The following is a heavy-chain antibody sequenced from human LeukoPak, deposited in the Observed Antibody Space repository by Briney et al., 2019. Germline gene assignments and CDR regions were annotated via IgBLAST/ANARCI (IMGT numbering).Heavy chain of an antibody. V-gene: IGHV4-61*02. CDR2: IYTSGST. CDR3: ARDSGVSHLDY. D-gene: IGHD1-26*01. J-gene: IGHJ4*02. Sequence: ASQTLSLICTVSGGSISSGSYYWSWIRQPAGKGLEWIGRIYTSGSTNYNPSLKSRVTISVDTSKNQFSLKLSSVTAADTAVYYCARDSGVSHLDYWGQGTLVTVSS. CDR1: GGSISSGSYY.